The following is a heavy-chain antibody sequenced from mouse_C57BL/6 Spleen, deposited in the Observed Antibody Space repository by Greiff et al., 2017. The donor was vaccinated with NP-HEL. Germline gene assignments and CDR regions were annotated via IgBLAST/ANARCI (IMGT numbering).Heavy chain of an antibody. Sequence: VQLQQSGTELVKPGASVKLSCKASGYTFTSYWMHWVKQRPGQGLEWIGNINPSNGGTNYNEKFKSKATLTVDKSSSTAYMQLSSLTAEDSAVYYCARNSKDYAMDYWGQGTSVTVSS. CDR3: ARNSKDYAMDY. CDR2: INPSNGGT. CDR1: GYTFTSYW. V-gene: IGHV1-53*01. J-gene: IGHJ4*01. D-gene: IGHD2-5*01.